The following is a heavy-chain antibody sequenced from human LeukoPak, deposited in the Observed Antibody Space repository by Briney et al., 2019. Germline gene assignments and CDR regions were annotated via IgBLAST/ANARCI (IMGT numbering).Heavy chain of an antibody. CDR2: IIPIFGTA. J-gene: IGHJ5*02. D-gene: IGHD5-24*01. V-gene: IGHV1-69*05. CDR3: ARGGEMATIYNWFDP. Sequence: SVKVSCTASGGTFSSYAISWVRQAPGQGLEWMGGIIPIFGTANYAQKFQGRVTITTDESTSTAYMELSSLRSEDTAVYYCARGGEMATIYNWFDPWGQGTLVTVSS. CDR1: GGTFSSYA.